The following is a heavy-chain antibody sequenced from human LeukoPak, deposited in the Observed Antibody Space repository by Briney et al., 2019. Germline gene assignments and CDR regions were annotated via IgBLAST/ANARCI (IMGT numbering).Heavy chain of an antibody. CDR2: ITGSGGNT. Sequence: GASLRLSCVAYGFTFSNYAMSWVRQAPGKGLEWVSAITGSGGNTYYADSVKGRFTIYRDNSKNTVFLQMNSLRHEDTAIYYCVIWGDYDVLTGYYVPDYWGQGTLVTVSS. CDR3: VIWGDYDVLTGYYVPDY. V-gene: IGHV3-23*01. CDR1: GFTFSNYA. D-gene: IGHD3-9*01. J-gene: IGHJ4*02.